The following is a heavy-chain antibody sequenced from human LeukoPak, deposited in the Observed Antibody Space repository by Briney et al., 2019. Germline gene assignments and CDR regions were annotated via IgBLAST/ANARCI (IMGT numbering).Heavy chain of an antibody. Sequence: GGSLRLSCAASGFTFSSHAMSWVRQAPGKGLEWVSAISGSGGSTYYADSVKGRFTISRDNSKNTLYLQMNSLRAEDTAVYYCAKVGSSGWYSDYWGQGTLVTVSS. D-gene: IGHD6-19*01. V-gene: IGHV3-23*01. CDR2: ISGSGGST. J-gene: IGHJ4*02. CDR1: GFTFSSHA. CDR3: AKVGSSGWYSDY.